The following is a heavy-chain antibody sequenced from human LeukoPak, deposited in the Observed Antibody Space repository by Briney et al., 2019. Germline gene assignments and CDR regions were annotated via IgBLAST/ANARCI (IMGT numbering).Heavy chain of an antibody. CDR1: GFTFSSYG. J-gene: IGHJ6*02. CDR3: ASETVAGPSYYYYGMDV. D-gene: IGHD6-19*01. V-gene: IGHV3-33*01. Sequence: GGSLRLSCAASGFTFSSYGMHWIRQAPGKGLEWVAVIWYDGSNKYYADSVKGRFTISRDNSKNTLYLQMNSLRAEDTAVYYCASETVAGPSYYYYGMDVWGQGTTVTVSS. CDR2: IWYDGSNK.